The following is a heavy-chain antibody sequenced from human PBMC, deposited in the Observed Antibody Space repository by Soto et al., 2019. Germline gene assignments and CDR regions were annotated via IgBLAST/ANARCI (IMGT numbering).Heavy chain of an antibody. CDR2: ISGSGESA. CDR3: AKAPPYGGHIFDY. Sequence: EVQLLESGGDLVQPGGSLRLSCAASGFSFSSYGMSWVRQAPGKGLEWVSTISGSGESAYYADSVKGRFTISRDNSKNTLYLQMNSLRAEDTAVYFCAKAPPYGGHIFDYWGQGTVVTVSS. V-gene: IGHV3-23*01. J-gene: IGHJ4*02. CDR1: GFSFSSYG. D-gene: IGHD4-17*01.